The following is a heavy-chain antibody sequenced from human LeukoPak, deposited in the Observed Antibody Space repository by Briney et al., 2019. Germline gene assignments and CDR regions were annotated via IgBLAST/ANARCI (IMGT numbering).Heavy chain of an antibody. J-gene: IGHJ4*02. CDR3: AKDSLWGTVPNYYFDY. V-gene: IGHV3-23*01. D-gene: IGHD4-17*01. CDR1: GFTFSSYA. CDR2: ISGSGGST. Sequence: AGGSLRLSCAASGFTFSSYAMSWVRQAPGKGLEWVPAISGSGGSTYYADSVKGRFTISRDNSKNTLYLQMNSLRAEDTAVYYCAKDSLWGTVPNYYFDYWGQGTLVTVSS.